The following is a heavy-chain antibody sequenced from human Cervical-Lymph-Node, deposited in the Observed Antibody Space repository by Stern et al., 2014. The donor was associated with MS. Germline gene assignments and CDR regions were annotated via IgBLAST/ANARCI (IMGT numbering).Heavy chain of an antibody. CDR1: GFTFSDHY. V-gene: IGHV3-72*01. J-gene: IGHJ4*02. CDR3: ARVRLIVAGTRPLDY. Sequence: EDQLVESGGGLVQPGGSLRISCAASGFTFSDHYMDWVRQAPGKGLEWVGRVRNRANFYTTEYAASVKGRFTISRDDSQNSLYLQMNNLKPEDTAVYYCARVRLIVAGTRPLDYWGQGTLVTVSS. D-gene: IGHD6-19*01. CDR2: VRNRANFYTT.